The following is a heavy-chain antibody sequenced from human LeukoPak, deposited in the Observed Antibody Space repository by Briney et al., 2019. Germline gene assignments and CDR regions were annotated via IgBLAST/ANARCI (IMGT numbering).Heavy chain of an antibody. V-gene: IGHV3-66*01. D-gene: IGHD4-17*01. CDR2: IYSGGST. CDR3: ARALTVTTRLYYYGMDV. CDR1: GFTVSSNY. Sequence: PGGSLRLSCAASGFTVSSNYMSWVRQAPVKGLEWVSVIYSGGSTYYADSVKGRFTISRDNSKNTLYLQMNSLRAEDTAVYYCARALTVTTRLYYYGMDVWGQGTTVTVSS. J-gene: IGHJ6*02.